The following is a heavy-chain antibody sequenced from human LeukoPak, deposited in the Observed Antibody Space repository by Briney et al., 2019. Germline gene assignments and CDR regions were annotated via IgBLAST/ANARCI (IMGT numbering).Heavy chain of an antibody. V-gene: IGHV3-30-3*01. CDR2: ISYDGSTK. Sequence: PGRSLRLSCAASGFTFSSYVMHWVRQAPGKGLEWVAVISYDGSTKYYADSVKGRFTISRDSSKNTLYLQMNSLRAEDTAVYYCARGVVNRVWGFYFDYWGQGTLVTVSS. CDR1: GFTFSSYV. CDR3: ARGVVNRVWGFYFDY. D-gene: IGHD3-10*01. J-gene: IGHJ4*02.